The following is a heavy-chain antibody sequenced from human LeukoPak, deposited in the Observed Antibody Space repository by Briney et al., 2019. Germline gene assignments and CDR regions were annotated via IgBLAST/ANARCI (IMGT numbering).Heavy chain of an antibody. D-gene: IGHD3/OR15-3a*01. CDR3: AREGDWSSFDY. CDR1: GFTFSSYA. Sequence: GGSLRLSCAASGFTFSSYAMHWVRKAQGKGREWVAVISYDGSNKYYADSVKGRFTISRDNSKNTLYLQMNSLRAEDTAVYYCAREGDWSSFDYWGQGTLVTVSS. J-gene: IGHJ4*02. CDR2: ISYDGSNK. V-gene: IGHV3-30-3*01.